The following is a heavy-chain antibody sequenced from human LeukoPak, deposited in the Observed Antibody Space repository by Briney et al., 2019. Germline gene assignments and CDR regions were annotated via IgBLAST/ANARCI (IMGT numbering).Heavy chain of an antibody. CDR1: GFTFSGTW. V-gene: IGHV3-74*03. J-gene: IGHJ4*02. CDR3: ARAVRGAYDY. Sequence: GGSLRLSCAASGFTFSGTWMHWVRQPPGKGLVWVARITSDGISTTYAESVKGRFTISRDNAKNTLYLQMNSLRAGDTAVYYCARAVRGAYDYWGQGTLVTVSS. D-gene: IGHD3-10*01. CDR2: ITSDGIST.